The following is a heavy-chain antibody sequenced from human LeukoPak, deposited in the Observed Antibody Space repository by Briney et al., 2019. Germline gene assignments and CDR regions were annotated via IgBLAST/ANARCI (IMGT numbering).Heavy chain of an antibody. V-gene: IGHV1-2*02. J-gene: IGHJ3*02. Sequence: ASVKVSCKASGYTFTGYYMHWVRQAPGQGLEWMGWINPNSGGTNYAQKFQGRVTMTRDTSISTAYMELSRLRSDDTAVYYCARDLKTDSYCSSTSCYRLLYAFDIWGQGTMVTVSS. CDR2: INPNSGGT. D-gene: IGHD2-2*01. CDR1: GYTFTGYY. CDR3: ARDLKTDSYCSSTSCYRLLYAFDI.